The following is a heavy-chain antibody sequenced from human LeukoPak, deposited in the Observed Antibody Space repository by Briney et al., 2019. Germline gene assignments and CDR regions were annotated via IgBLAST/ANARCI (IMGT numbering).Heavy chain of an antibody. J-gene: IGHJ4*02. CDR2: INHSGST. CDR3: ARATPDYYDSSGYYLYYFDY. Sequence: SETLSLTCAVYGGSFSGYYWNWIRQPPGKGLEWIGEINHSGSTNYNPSLKSRVTISVDTSKNQFSLKLSSVTAADTAVYYCARATPDYYDSSGYYLYYFDYWGQGTLVTVSS. CDR1: GGSFSGYY. D-gene: IGHD3-22*01. V-gene: IGHV4-34*01.